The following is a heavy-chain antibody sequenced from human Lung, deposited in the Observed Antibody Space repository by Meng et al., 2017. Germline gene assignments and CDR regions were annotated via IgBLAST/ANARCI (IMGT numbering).Heavy chain of an antibody. D-gene: IGHD4-11*01. CDR3: ARGPTTMAHDFDY. CDR1: GGSFSDYY. V-gene: IGHV4-34*01. Sequence: QVQRKPWGAGLLKPSETLSLTCVVSGGSFSDYYWSWIRQPPGKGLEWIGEINHSGSTNYNPSLESRATISVDTSQNNLSLKLSSVTAADSAVYYCARGPTTMAHDFDYWGQGTLVTVSS. J-gene: IGHJ4*02. CDR2: INHSGST.